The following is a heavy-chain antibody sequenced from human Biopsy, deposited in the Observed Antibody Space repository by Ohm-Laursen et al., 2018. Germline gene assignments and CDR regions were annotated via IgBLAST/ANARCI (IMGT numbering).Heavy chain of an antibody. V-gene: IGHV4-4*07. D-gene: IGHD3-22*01. J-gene: IGHJ3*01. CDR3: ASVVLGPTNDAFDL. Sequence: SHTLSHTWIVTGVYINSYYWSWIRQLTGKGLEWIGRIYPGGSTNYNPSLKSRVTMSVDTSRKQLSLRLRSVTAADTAMYYCASVVLGPTNDAFDLWGQGTMVVVSS. CDR1: GVYINSYY. CDR2: IYPGGST.